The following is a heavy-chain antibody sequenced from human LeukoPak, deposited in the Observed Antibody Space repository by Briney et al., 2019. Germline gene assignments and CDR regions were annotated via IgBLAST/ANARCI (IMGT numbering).Heavy chain of an antibody. CDR2: ICDNGGCT. V-gene: IGHV3-23*01. CDR1: GFIFSSYA. D-gene: IGHD4-17*01. CDR3: AKPPTTVTTRGFDY. J-gene: IGHJ4*02. Sequence: GGSLRLSCAASGFIFSSYAMSWVRQAPGKGLLWVSAICDNGGCTYYADSVKGRFTISRDNSKNTLYLQMSGLRAEDTAIYYCAKPPTTVTTRGFDYWGQGTLVTVSP.